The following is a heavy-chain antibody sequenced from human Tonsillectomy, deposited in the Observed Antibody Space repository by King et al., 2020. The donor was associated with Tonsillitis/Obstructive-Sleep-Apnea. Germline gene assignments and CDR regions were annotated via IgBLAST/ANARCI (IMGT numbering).Heavy chain of an antibody. CDR2: FDPEDGET. J-gene: IGHJ4*02. CDR1: GYTLTELS. CDR3: ATAPIAAATSIFDY. Sequence: QLVQSGAEVKKPGASVTVSCQVSGYTLTELSMHWVRQAPGKGLEWMGNFDPEDGETIYAQKFQGRVTMTEDTSTDTAYMELSSLRSEDTAVYYCATAPIAAATSIFDYWGQGTLVTVSS. V-gene: IGHV1-24*01. D-gene: IGHD6-13*01.